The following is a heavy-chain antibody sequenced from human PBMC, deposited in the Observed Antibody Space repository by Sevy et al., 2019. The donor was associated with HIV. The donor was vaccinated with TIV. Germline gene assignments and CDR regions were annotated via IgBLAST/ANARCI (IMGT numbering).Heavy chain of an antibody. D-gene: IGHD3-3*01. CDR2: IYSGGST. CDR3: ARVDFWSGNSWFDP. J-gene: IGHJ5*02. V-gene: IGHV3-53*01. CDR1: GFTVSSNY. Sequence: GGSLRLSCAASGFTVSSNYMSWVRQAPGKGLEWVSLIYSGGSTYYADSVKGRFTISRDNSKNTLYLQMNSLRAEDTAVYYCARVDFWSGNSWFDPWGQGTLVTVSS.